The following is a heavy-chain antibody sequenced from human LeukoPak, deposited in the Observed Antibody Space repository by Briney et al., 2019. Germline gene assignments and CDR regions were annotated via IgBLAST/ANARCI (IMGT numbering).Heavy chain of an antibody. Sequence: GGSLRLSCAASGFTFSSYEMNWVRQAPGKGLEWVSYISSSGSTIYYADSVKGRFIISRDNARNSVFLQMNSLRAEDTAVYYCARGGWVYTTHVDYWGQGTLVTVSS. D-gene: IGHD1-1*01. CDR3: ARGGWVYTTHVDY. CDR2: ISSSGSTI. V-gene: IGHV3-48*03. J-gene: IGHJ4*02. CDR1: GFTFSSYE.